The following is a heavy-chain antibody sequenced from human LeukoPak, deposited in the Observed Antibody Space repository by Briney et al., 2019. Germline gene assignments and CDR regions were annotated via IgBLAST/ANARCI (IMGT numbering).Heavy chain of an antibody. CDR1: GGSISSYY. V-gene: IGHV4-59*01. Sequence: PSETLSLTCTVSGGSISSYYWSWIRQPPGKGLEWIGYIYYSGSTNYNPSLKSRVTISVDTSKNQFSLKLSSVTAADTAVYYCARAHTTYSGSYHGCFDYWGQGTLVTVSS. CDR2: IYYSGST. J-gene: IGHJ4*02. D-gene: IGHD1-26*01. CDR3: ARAHTTYSGSYHGCFDY.